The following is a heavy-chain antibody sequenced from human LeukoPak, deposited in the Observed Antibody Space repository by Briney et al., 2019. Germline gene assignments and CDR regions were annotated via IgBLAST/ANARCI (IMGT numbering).Heavy chain of an antibody. CDR3: ARRVDYYDSSGHPVGYFDY. Sequence: SETLSLTCAVYGGSFSGYYWSWIRQPPGKGLEWIGEINHSGSTNYNPSLKSRVTISVDTSKNQFPLKLSSVTAADTAVYYCARRVDYYDSSGHPVGYFDYWGQGTLVTVSS. J-gene: IGHJ4*02. CDR1: GGSFSGYY. CDR2: INHSGST. V-gene: IGHV4-34*01. D-gene: IGHD3-22*01.